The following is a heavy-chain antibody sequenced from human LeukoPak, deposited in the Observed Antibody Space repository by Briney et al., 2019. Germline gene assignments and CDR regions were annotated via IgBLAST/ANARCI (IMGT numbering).Heavy chain of an antibody. D-gene: IGHD3-22*01. CDR1: GGSFTEYH. J-gene: IGHJ3*02. Sequence: SETLSLTCAVYGGSFTEYHWSWIRQPPGKGLEWIGYIYYSGSTNYNPSLKSRVTISADTSKNQFSLKLSSVTAADTAVYYCARSYYDSSNDAFDIWGQGTMVTVSS. CDR3: ARSYYDSSNDAFDI. V-gene: IGHV4-59*01. CDR2: IYYSGST.